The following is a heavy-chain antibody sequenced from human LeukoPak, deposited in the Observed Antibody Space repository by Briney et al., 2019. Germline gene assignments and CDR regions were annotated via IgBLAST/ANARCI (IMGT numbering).Heavy chain of an antibody. CDR3: AKDPRSLGVCTSASCPYFDY. Sequence: GGSLRLSCAASGFTFSSYAMHWVRLAPGKGLEWVSAISDSSTGTYYADSVRGRFTVSRDNSKNTLYLQMNSLRAADTAVYYCAKDPRSLGVCTSASCPYFDYWGQGALVTVSS. J-gene: IGHJ4*02. CDR1: GFTFSSYA. D-gene: IGHD2-2*01. CDR2: ISDSSTGT. V-gene: IGHV3-23*01.